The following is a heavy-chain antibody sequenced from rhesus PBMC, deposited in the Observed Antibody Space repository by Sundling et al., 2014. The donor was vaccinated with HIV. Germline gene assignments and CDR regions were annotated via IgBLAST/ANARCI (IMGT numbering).Heavy chain of an antibody. CDR1: GFTFSNYA. Sequence: EVQLVESGGGLAKPGGSLRLSCAASGFTFSNYAMHWVRQAPGKGLEWVSAFSSGSTTYYTDSVKGRFTISRDNSKNTLSLQMNSLRTEDTAVYYCTKGGDYSWNYADYWGQGVLVTVSS. CDR2: FSSGSTT. CDR3: TKGGDYSWNYADY. V-gene: IGHV3-103*01. J-gene: IGHJ4*01. D-gene: IGHD1-1-1*01.